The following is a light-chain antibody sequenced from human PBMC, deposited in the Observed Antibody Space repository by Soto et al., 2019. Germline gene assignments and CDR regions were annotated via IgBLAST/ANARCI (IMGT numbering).Light chain of an antibody. CDR3: SSYTGSSTSVV. J-gene: IGLJ2*01. V-gene: IGLV2-14*01. CDR2: DVS. CDR1: SSDVGTYNY. Sequence: QSALTQPASVSGSPGQSITISCTGTSSDVGTYNYVSWYQQHPGKAPKLMIYDVSNRPSGVSDRFSGSKSGNTASLTISGLRAVDEADYYCSSYTGSSTSVVFGGGTKLTVL.